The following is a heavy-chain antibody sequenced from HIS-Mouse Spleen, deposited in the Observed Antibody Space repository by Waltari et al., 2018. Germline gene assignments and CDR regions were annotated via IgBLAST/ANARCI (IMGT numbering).Heavy chain of an antibody. Sequence: QLQLQESGPGLVKPSETLSLTCTVSGGSISSSSYYWGWIRQPPGKGLEWIGSIYYSGRTYDNPSRKSRVTISVDTSKNQFSLKLSSVTAADTAVYYCARDPRWNDGIDYWGQGTLVTVSS. CDR1: GGSISSSSYY. D-gene: IGHD1-1*01. J-gene: IGHJ4*02. V-gene: IGHV4-39*07. CDR2: IYYSGRT. CDR3: ARDPRWNDGIDY.